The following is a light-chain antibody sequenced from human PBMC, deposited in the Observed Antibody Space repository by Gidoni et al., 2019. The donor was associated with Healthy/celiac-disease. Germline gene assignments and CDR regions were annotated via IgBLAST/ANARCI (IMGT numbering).Light chain of an antibody. CDR1: SSDVGGYNY. V-gene: IGLV2-14*03. J-gene: IGLJ2*01. Sequence: QSALTQPASVSGSPGQSIPISCTVTSSDVGGYNYVSWYQQPPGKAPQLMIYDVRNRPSGVSNRFSGSKSGNTAFLTISGLQAEDEADYYCSAYTSCSTVKVFGGGTKLNVL. CDR3: SAYTSCSTVKV. CDR2: DVR.